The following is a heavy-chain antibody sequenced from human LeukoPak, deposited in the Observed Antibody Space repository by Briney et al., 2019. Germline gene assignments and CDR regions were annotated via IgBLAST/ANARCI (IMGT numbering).Heavy chain of an antibody. CDR2: IYYSGST. D-gene: IGHD1-26*01. J-gene: IGHJ4*02. V-gene: IGHV4-59*11. CDR1: GGSISSHY. CDR3: ARGGSYWVY. Sequence: PSETLSLTCTVSGGSISSHYWSWIQQLPGKGLEWMAYIYYSGSTYYNPSLKSRVSISVDTSKNQFSLKLSSVTAADSALYYCARGGSYWVYWGQGTLVTVSS.